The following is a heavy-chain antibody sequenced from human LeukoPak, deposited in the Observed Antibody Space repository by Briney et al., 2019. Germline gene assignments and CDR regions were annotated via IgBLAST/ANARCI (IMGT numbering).Heavy chain of an antibody. J-gene: IGHJ6*04. V-gene: IGHV3-23*01. Sequence: GGSLRLSCAASGFTFSSYAMSWVRQAPGKGLEWVPAISGSGGSTYYADSVKGRFTISRDNSKNSLYLQMNSLRAEDTAVYYCAELGITMIGGVWGKGTTVTISS. CDR1: GFTFSSYA. CDR3: AELGITMIGGV. D-gene: IGHD3-10*02. CDR2: ISGSGGST.